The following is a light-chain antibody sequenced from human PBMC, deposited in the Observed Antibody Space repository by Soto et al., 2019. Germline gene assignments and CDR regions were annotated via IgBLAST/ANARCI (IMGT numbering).Light chain of an antibody. Sequence: QSALTQRASVSGTPGQSITISCTGTSGDVGSYDLVSWYQQRPGKGPKLIIYEGIKRPSGIPDRFSGSKSGNTASLTISGLQSEDEADYFCCSYADIATYVFGGGTKVTVL. CDR3: CSYADIATYV. V-gene: IGLV2-23*01. J-gene: IGLJ1*01. CDR1: SGDVGSYDL. CDR2: EGI.